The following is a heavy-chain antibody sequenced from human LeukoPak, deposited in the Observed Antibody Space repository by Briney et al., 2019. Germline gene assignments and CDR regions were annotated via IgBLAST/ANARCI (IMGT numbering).Heavy chain of an antibody. Sequence: SETLSLTCTVSGGSINSGDYYWSWLRQHPGKGLEWIGHIYYGGNTYYNPSLRSRVTIAVDTSKNQFSLKLSSVTAADTAVYYCAREGGLSGRDYWGQGTLVTVSS. D-gene: IGHD1-26*01. J-gene: IGHJ4*02. V-gene: IGHV4-31*03. CDR1: GGSINSGDYY. CDR3: AREGGLSGRDY. CDR2: IYYGGNT.